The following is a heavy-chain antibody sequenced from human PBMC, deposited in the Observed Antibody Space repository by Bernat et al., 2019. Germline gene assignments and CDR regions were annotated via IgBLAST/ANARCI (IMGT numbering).Heavy chain of an antibody. CDR2: IYHSGST. CDR1: GYSISSGYY. CDR3: ARVTTIFGVVITRYYFDY. D-gene: IGHD3-3*01. J-gene: IGHJ4*02. V-gene: IGHV4-38-2*01. Sequence: QVQLQESGPGLVKPSETLSLTCAVSGYSISSGYYWGWIRQPPGKGLEWIGSIYHSGSTYYNPSLKSRVTISVDTSKNLFSLKLSSVTAADTAVYYCARVTTIFGVVITRYYFDYWGQGTLVTVSS.